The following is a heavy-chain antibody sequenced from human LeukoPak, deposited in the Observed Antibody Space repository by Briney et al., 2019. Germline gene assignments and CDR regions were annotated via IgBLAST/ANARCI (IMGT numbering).Heavy chain of an antibody. V-gene: IGHV3-21*01. Sequence: GGSLRLSCAASGFTFSSYSMNWVRQAPGKGLEWVSSISSSGSYIYYADSVKGRFTISRDNARNSLFLQMDSLRDEDSAVYFCARDPYQGAYGAFDIWGQGTMVTVSS. J-gene: IGHJ3*02. D-gene: IGHD2-21*01. CDR3: ARDPYQGAYGAFDI. CDR1: GFTFSSYS. CDR2: ISSSGSYI.